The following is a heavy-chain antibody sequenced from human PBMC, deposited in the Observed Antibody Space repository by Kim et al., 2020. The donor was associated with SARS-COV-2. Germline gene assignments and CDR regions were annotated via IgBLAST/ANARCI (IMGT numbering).Heavy chain of an antibody. J-gene: IGHJ6*03. V-gene: IGHV3-30*02. CDR2: IWFDGTNQ. CDR1: GFTFSSYG. CDR3: AKVAAAGPYYYHYYMDV. Sequence: GGSLRLSCAASGFTFSSYGMHWVRQAPGKGLEWMSFIWFDGTNQNYTDSVKGRFAISRDNSKNTLYLQMNSLRAEDTAVYYCAKVAAAGPYYYHYYMDVWGRGTTVTVS. D-gene: IGHD6-13*01.